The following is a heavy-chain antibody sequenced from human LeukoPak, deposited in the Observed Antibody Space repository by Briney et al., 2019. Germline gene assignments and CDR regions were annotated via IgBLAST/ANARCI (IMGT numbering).Heavy chain of an antibody. CDR3: ARDWGTVVVPAARSDAFDI. CDR1: GGSISSSSYY. Sequence: SETLSHTCTVSGGSISSSSYYWGWIRQPPGKGLEWIGSIYYSGSTYYNPSLKSRVTISVDTSKNQFSLKLSSVTAADTAVYYCARDWGTVVVPAARSDAFDIWGQGTMVTVSS. CDR2: IYYSGST. D-gene: IGHD2-2*01. V-gene: IGHV4-39*02. J-gene: IGHJ3*02.